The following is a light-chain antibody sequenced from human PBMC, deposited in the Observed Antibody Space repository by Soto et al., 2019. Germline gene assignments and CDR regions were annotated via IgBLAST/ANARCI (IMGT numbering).Light chain of an antibody. CDR2: DVT. CDR3: SSYTSFKTLV. J-gene: IGLJ1*01. V-gene: IGLV2-14*01. Sequence: QSVLTQPASVSESPGQSNTISCTGSSSDVGGYKYVSWYQQHPGKAPKLLIYDVTNRPSGVSNRFSGSKSGYTASLTISGLQSEDEADYYCSSYTSFKTLVXGTGTKVPVL. CDR1: SSDVGGYKY.